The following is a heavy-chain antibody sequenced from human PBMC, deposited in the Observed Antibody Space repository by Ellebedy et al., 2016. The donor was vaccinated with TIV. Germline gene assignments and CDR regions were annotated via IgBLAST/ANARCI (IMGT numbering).Heavy chain of an antibody. D-gene: IGHD6-13*01. CDR3: ARLGVIAAAGASDY. J-gene: IGHJ4*02. Sequence: PGGSLRLSCAASGFTFSGSYMSWFRQASGKGPEWVSYISYSGDLMYYADAVKGRFTTSRDNAGNSLYLQMNSMRAEDTAVYYCARLGVIAAAGASDYWGQGTLVIVSS. CDR2: ISYSGDLM. CDR1: GFTFSGSY. V-gene: IGHV3-11*01.